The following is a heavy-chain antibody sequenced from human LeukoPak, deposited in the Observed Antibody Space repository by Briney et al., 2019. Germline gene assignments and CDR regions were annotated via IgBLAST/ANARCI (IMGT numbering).Heavy chain of an antibody. J-gene: IGHJ4*02. V-gene: IGHV4-59*01. CDR2: SYYSGST. CDR3: AGSRQWLVRNVDY. D-gene: IGHD6-19*01. CDR1: GXSISSYY. Sequence: SETLSLTWTVSGXSISSYYWSWIRQPPGKGLEWIGYSYYSGSTNYNPSLKSRVTISVDTSKNQFSLKLSSVTAADTAVYYCAGSRQWLVRNVDYWGQGTLVTVSS.